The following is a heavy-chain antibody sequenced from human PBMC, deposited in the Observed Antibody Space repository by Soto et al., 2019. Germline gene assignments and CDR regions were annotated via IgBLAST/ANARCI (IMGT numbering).Heavy chain of an antibody. Sequence: QVQLVESGGGVVQPGRSLRLSCAASVFTFSSYGMHWVRQAPGKGLEWVAVIWYDGSNKYYADSVKGRFTISRDNSKNTLYLQMNSLRAEDTAVYYCARGGRGGSPFDYWGQGTLVTVSS. CDR3: ARGGRGGSPFDY. CDR2: IWYDGSNK. J-gene: IGHJ4*02. V-gene: IGHV3-33*01. CDR1: VFTFSSYG. D-gene: IGHD2-15*01.